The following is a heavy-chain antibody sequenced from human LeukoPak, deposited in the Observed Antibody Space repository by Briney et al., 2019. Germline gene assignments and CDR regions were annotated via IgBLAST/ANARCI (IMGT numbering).Heavy chain of an antibody. J-gene: IGHJ5*02. CDR1: GGSISSYY. CDR2: IYYSGTT. Sequence: SETLSLTCTVSGGSISSYYWSWIRQPPGKGLEWIGYIYYSGTTNYNPSLKSRVTISVDTSKNRFSLKLSSVSAADTAVYYCARASGGDDWFDPWGQGTLVTVSS. D-gene: IGHD2-21*02. CDR3: ARASGGDDWFDP. V-gene: IGHV4-59*01.